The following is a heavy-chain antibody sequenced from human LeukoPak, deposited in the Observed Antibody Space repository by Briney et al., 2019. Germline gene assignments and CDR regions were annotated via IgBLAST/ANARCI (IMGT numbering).Heavy chain of an antibody. J-gene: IGHJ5*02. CDR2: INHSGST. CDR3: ARGDGSGWNDARSNWFDP. V-gene: IGHV4-34*01. CDR1: GGSFSGYY. D-gene: IGHD6-19*01. Sequence: SETQSLTCAVYGGSFSGYYWSWIRQPPGKGLEWIGEINHSGSTNYNPSLKSRVTISVDTSKNQFSLKLSSVTAADTAVYYCARGDGSGWNDARSNWFDPWGQGTLVTVSS.